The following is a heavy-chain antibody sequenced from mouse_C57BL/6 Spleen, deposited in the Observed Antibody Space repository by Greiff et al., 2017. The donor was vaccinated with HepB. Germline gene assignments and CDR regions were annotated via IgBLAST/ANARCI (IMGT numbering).Heavy chain of an antibody. D-gene: IGHD2-5*01. CDR3: ARLNSNYGDYYAMDY. Sequence: VQLKESGPELVKPGASVKIPCKASGYTFTDYNMDWVKQSHGKSLEWIGDINPNNGGTIYNQKFKGKATLTVDKSSSTAYMELRRLTSEDTAVYYCARLNSNYGDYYAMDYWGQGTSVTVSS. CDR2: INPNNGGT. CDR1: GYTFTDYN. J-gene: IGHJ4*01. V-gene: IGHV1-18*01.